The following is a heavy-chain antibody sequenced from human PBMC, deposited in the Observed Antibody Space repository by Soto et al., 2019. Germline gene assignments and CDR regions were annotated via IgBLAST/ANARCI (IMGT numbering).Heavy chain of an antibody. D-gene: IGHD3-9*01. V-gene: IGHV3-23*01. CDR1: GFSFSNSA. CDR2: TGGGGDIT. CDR3: AKVPQWVLRYHDWFFDY. J-gene: IGHJ4*02. Sequence: EVQLLESGGGLVQPGGSLRLSCAVSGFSFSNSAMTWARKAPGKGLEWAPGTGGGGDITYNPDSVKGRFAISRDTSKNVVYLPMRSLRAEDTAVYYCAKVPQWVLRYHDWFFDYWGQGTLVTVSS.